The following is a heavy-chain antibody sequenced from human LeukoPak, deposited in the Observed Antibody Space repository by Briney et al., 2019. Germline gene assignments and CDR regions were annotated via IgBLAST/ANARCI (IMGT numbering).Heavy chain of an antibody. Sequence: GSLRLSCAASGFTFSNYSMNWVRQAPGKGLEWVSSITSSSTYIYYADSVKGRFTISRDNAKNSLYLQMNSLRAEDTAVYYCARGETSWTLPNDYWGQGTLVTVS. CDR3: ARGETSWTLPNDY. V-gene: IGHV3-21*01. CDR2: ITSSSTYI. J-gene: IGHJ4*02. CDR1: GFTFSNYS. D-gene: IGHD2-2*01.